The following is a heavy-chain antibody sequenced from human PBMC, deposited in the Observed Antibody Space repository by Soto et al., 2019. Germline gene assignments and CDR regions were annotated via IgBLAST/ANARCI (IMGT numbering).Heavy chain of an antibody. D-gene: IGHD6-13*01. J-gene: IGHJ4*02. V-gene: IGHV4-30-2*01. Sequence: SETLSLTCAVSGGSISSGGYSWSWIRQPPGKGLEWIGYIYHSGSTYYNPSLKSRVTISVDRSKNQFSLKLSSVTAADTAVYYCAKKNGYSSSWFELDYWGKETLVTVSS. CDR2: IYHSGST. CDR1: GGSISSGGYS. CDR3: AKKNGYSSSWFELDY.